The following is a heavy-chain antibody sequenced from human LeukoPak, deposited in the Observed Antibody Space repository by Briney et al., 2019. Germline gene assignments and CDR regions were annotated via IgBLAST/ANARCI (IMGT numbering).Heavy chain of an antibody. V-gene: IGHV3-48*03. CDR2: ISSSGNTI. CDR1: GFTFSTYE. D-gene: IGHD3-16*02. CDR3: ARGMADYVWGSYRYIGDF. J-gene: IGHJ4*02. Sequence: GGSLRLSCAASGFTFSTYEMNWVRQAPGKGLEWVSYISSSGNTIYYADSVKGRVTISRDNAKNSLYLQMNSLRAEDTAVYYCARGMADYVWGSYRYIGDFWGQGTLVTVSS.